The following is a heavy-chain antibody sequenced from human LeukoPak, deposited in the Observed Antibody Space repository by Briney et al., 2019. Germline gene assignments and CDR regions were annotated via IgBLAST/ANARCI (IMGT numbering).Heavy chain of an antibody. Sequence: PSETLSLTCTVSGGSISSSSYYWSWIRQPPGKGLEWIGYIYYSGSTYYNPSLKSRVTISVDTSKNQFSLKLSSVTAADTAVYYCARSPIVVPAAPRGPRAFDIWGQGTMVTVSS. CDR3: ARSPIVVPAAPRGPRAFDI. J-gene: IGHJ3*02. CDR2: IYYSGST. V-gene: IGHV4-30-4*08. CDR1: GGSISSSSYY. D-gene: IGHD2-2*01.